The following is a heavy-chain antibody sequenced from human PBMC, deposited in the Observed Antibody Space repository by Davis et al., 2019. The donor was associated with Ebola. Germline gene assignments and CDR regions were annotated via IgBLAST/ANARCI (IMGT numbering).Heavy chain of an antibody. CDR3: AKDRGARITNAMDV. J-gene: IGHJ6*04. CDR2: INLYSGGT. V-gene: IGHV1-2*06. D-gene: IGHD3-10*01. CDR1: GYTFTGYY. Sequence: ASVKVSCKASGYTFTGYYMHWVRQAPGQGLEFMGRINLYSGGTNYAQRFQGRVTLTRDTSINTAYMELSRLRSDDTAVYSCAKDRGARITNAMDVWGKGTTVTVSS.